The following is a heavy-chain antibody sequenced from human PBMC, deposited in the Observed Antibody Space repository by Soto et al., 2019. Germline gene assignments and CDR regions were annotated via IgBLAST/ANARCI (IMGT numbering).Heavy chain of an antibody. J-gene: IGHJ4*02. CDR1: GFTFSSYS. D-gene: IGHD6-6*01. CDR3: ARDLFIAARTPYYFDY. Sequence: GGSLRLSCAASGFTFSSYSMNWVRQAPGKGLEWVSSISSSSYIYYADSVKGRFTISRDNAKNSLYLQMNSLRAEDTAVYYCARDLFIAARTPYYFDYWGQGTLVTVSS. V-gene: IGHV3-21*01. CDR2: ISSSSYI.